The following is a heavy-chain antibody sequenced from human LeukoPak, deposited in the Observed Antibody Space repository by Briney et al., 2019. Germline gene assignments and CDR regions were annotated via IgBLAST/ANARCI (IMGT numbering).Heavy chain of an antibody. V-gene: IGHV3-11*04. D-gene: IGHD5-18*01. Sequence: GGSLRLSXAASGFTFSDYYMSWIRQAPGKGLEWVSYISSSGSTIYYADSVKGRFTISRDNAKNSLYLQMNSLRAEDTAVYYCARAGYSYGYSSGELDYWGQGTLVTVSS. CDR3: ARAGYSYGYSSGELDY. CDR2: ISSSGSTI. J-gene: IGHJ4*02. CDR1: GFTFSDYY.